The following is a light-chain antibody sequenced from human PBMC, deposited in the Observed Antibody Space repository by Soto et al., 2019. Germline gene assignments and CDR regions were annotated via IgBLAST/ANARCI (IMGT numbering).Light chain of an antibody. Sequence: QSALTQPASVSGSPGQSITISCTGSSSDVGAYNYVSWYQQHPGKAPQLMIYDVTSRPSGVSIRFSGSKSGNTASLTISGLQAEDEADYYCSSISSNTTLLGFGGGTKLTVL. CDR1: SSDVGAYNY. V-gene: IGLV2-14*01. J-gene: IGLJ2*01. CDR2: DVT. CDR3: SSISSNTTLLG.